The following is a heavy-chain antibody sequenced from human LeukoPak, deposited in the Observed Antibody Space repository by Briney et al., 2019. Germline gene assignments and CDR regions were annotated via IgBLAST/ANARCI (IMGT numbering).Heavy chain of an antibody. D-gene: IGHD6-6*01. Sequence: SETLSLTCAVYGGSFSGYYWSWIRQSPGKGREWIGEINHSGSTNYNPSLKSRLTLSVDTAKNQFSLKLNSVTAADTALYYCARRRQYDSSLFWNFDLWGRGTLVTVSS. CDR1: GGSFSGYY. V-gene: IGHV4-34*01. CDR3: ARRRQYDSSLFWNFDL. CDR2: INHSGST. J-gene: IGHJ2*01.